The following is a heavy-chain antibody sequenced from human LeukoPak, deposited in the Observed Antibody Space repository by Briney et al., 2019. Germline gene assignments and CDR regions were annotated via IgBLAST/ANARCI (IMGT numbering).Heavy chain of an antibody. D-gene: IGHD7-27*01. CDR1: GGSISNTNL. CDR3: SRENGDFSPFGY. Sequence: PSETLSLTCGVSGGSISNTNLLSLVRQPPGQGLEWVGEISLTGLTHYNPSLESRVTVSLDKSKHHLSLTLTSVTAADTAVYYCSRENGDFSPFGYWGQGTLVTVLS. V-gene: IGHV4-4*02. CDR2: ISLTGLT. J-gene: IGHJ4*02.